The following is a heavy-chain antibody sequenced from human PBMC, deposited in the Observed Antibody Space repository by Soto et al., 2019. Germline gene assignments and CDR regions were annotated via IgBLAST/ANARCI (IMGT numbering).Heavy chain of an antibody. CDR2: IYYSGST. CDR1: GGSISSGGYY. J-gene: IGHJ6*02. Sequence: QVQLQESGPGLVKPSQTLSLTCTVSGGSISSGGYYWSWIRQHPGKGLEWIGYIYYSGSTYYNPSLSTRVTLPVDTSESQFSPKLSSVPAADTSVYYCSRDSGTYYDFWSGPNYYSDGMDVWGQGTTVTVSS. D-gene: IGHD3-3*01. V-gene: IGHV4-31*03. CDR3: SRDSGTYYDFWSGPNYYSDGMDV.